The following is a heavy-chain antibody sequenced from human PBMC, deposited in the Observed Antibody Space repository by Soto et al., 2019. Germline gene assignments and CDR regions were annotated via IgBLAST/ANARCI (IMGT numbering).Heavy chain of an antibody. CDR3: AKAGDYHGSESYFPLDY. CDR1: GFTFSTYA. D-gene: IGHD3-10*01. Sequence: EVQLLESGGVLVQPGGSLRLSCADSGFTFSTYAMTWVRQAPGKGLEWVSSISGSGGRTYYADSVKGRFTISRDNSTNTLYRQTNSLRAEDKAVYYCAKAGDYHGSESYFPLDYWGQGTLVPVSS. J-gene: IGHJ4*02. CDR2: ISGSGGRT. V-gene: IGHV3-23*01.